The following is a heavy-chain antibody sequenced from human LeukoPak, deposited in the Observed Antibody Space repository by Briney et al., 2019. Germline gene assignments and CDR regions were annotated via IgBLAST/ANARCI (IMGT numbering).Heavy chain of an antibody. V-gene: IGHV3-23*01. Sequence: GGSLRLSCAASGFTFSSYGMSWVRQAPGKGLEWVSAISGSGGSTYYADSVKGRFTISRDNSKNTLYLQMNSLRAEDTAVYYCAREEYYFDTSGTNYFDYWGQGTLVTVSS. J-gene: IGHJ4*02. CDR2: ISGSGGST. CDR1: GFTFSSYG. CDR3: AREEYYFDTSGTNYFDY. D-gene: IGHD3-22*01.